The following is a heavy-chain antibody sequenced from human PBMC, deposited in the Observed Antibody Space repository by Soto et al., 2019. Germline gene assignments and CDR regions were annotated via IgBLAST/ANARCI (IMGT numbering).Heavy chain of an antibody. V-gene: IGHV4-31*03. CDR1: GGSISSGSYS. J-gene: IGHJ5*02. CDR2: ISYSGFT. Sequence: QVQLQESGPGLVKPSQTLSLTCIVSGGSISSGSYSWNWIRQHPGKGLEWIGYISYSGFTYYNPDPKSRRNISVAPAEHQSSLMLSSVTAADTAIYYCARASLVGRTSPNANWFDPWGQGTLVTVSS. D-gene: IGHD2-8*02. CDR3: ARASLVGRTSPNANWFDP.